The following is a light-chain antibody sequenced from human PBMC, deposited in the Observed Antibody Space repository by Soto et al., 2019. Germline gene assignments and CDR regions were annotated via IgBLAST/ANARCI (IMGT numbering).Light chain of an antibody. Sequence: AIRMTQSPSSFSASTGDRVTITCRASQGISSRLAWYQEKPGKAPMLLIYTASYLESGVPSRFSGSGSGTDFTLTIRCLQSEDFAVYYCQQYNSYPLTFGGGTNVEIK. CDR3: QQYNSYPLT. CDR2: TAS. CDR1: QGISSR. J-gene: IGKJ4*01. V-gene: IGKV1-8*01.